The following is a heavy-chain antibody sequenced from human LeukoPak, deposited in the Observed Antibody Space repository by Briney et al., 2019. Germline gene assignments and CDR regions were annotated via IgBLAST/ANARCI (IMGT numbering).Heavy chain of an antibody. CDR1: GYTFTSYG. Sequence: ASVKVSCKASGYTFTSYGISWVRQAPGQGLEWMGWISAYNGNTNYAQKLQGRVTMTTDTSTSTAYMELRSLRSDDTAVYYCARDREEFNCGGDCYSSGWLDPWGQGTLVTVSS. D-gene: IGHD2-21*01. CDR3: ARDREEFNCGGDCYSSGWLDP. CDR2: ISAYNGNT. J-gene: IGHJ5*02. V-gene: IGHV1-18*01.